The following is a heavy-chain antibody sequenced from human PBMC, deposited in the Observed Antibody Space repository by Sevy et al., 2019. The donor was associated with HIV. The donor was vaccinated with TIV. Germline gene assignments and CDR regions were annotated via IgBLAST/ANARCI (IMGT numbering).Heavy chain of an antibody. D-gene: IGHD3-3*01. J-gene: IGHJ6*02. CDR1: GFTFDDYA. Sequence: GGSLRLSCAASGFTFDDYAMHWVRQAPGKGLEWVSLISWDGGSTYYADSVKGRFTISRDNSKNSLYLQMNSLRAEDTALYYCAKDIKGYDFWGGSNRGGTHYYYYGRDVWGQGTTATVSS. CDR3: AKDIKGYDFWGGSNRGGTHYYYYGRDV. CDR2: ISWDGGST. V-gene: IGHV3-43D*03.